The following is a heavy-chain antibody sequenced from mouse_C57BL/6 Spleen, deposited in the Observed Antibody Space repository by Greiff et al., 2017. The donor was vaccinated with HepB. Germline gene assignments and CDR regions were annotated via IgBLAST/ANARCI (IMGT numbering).Heavy chain of an antibody. Sequence: EVKLVESGGGLVKPGGSLKLSCAASGFTFSDYGMHWVRQAPEKGLEWVAYISSGSSTIYYADTVKGRFTISRDNAKNTLFLQMTSLRSEDTAMYYCARTGRGYSNYLDYWGQGTTLTVSS. CDR3: ARTGRGYSNYLDY. D-gene: IGHD2-5*01. CDR2: ISSGSSTI. CDR1: GFTFSDYG. V-gene: IGHV5-17*01. J-gene: IGHJ2*01.